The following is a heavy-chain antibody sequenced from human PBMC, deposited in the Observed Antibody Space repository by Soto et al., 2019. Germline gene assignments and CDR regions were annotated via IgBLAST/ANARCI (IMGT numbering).Heavy chain of an antibody. CDR2: ISYDGSNK. J-gene: IGHJ6*02. D-gene: IGHD4-4*01. CDR1: GFTFSSYG. Sequence: GGSLRLSCAASGFTFSSYGMHWVRQAPGKGLEWVAVISYDGSNKYYADSVKGRFTISRDNSKNTLYLQMNSLRAEDTAVYHCAKDNGYSNYNYYGMDVWGQGTTVTVSS. CDR3: AKDNGYSNYNYYGMDV. V-gene: IGHV3-30*18.